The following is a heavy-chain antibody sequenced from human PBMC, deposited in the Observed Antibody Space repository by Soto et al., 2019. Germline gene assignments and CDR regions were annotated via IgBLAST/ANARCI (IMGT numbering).Heavy chain of an antibody. CDR3: AAQIIVGATRPFDY. CDR2: INPSGGST. J-gene: IGHJ4*02. V-gene: IGHV1-46*01. D-gene: IGHD1-26*01. Sequence: ASVKVSCKASGYTFTSYYMHWVRQAPGQGLVWMGIINPSGGSTSYAQKLQGRVTMTRDTSTSTVYMELSSLRSEDTAVYYCAAQIIVGATRPFDYWGQGTLVTVSS. CDR1: GYTFTSYY.